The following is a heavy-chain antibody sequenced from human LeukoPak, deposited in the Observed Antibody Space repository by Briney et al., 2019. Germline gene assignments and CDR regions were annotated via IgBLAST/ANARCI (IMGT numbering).Heavy chain of an antibody. J-gene: IGHJ4*02. Sequence: ASVRVSCKASGYTFTSYGISWVRQAPGQGLEWMGWISAYNGNTNYAQKLQGRVTMTTDTSTSTAYMELRSLRSDDTAVYYCARDREPFIAAAGTSLDYWGQGTLVTVSS. D-gene: IGHD6-13*01. CDR2: ISAYNGNT. CDR1: GYTFTSYG. CDR3: ARDREPFIAAAGTSLDY. V-gene: IGHV1-18*01.